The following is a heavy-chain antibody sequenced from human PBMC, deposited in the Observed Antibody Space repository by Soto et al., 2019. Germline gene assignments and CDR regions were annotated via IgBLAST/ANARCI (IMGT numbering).Heavy chain of an antibody. CDR3: ARHYNGRRLAAAGPFDY. Sequence: SETLSLTCTVSGGSISGSSYYWGWIRQPPGKGLEWIGSIYYSGSTYYNPSLKSRVTISVDTSKNQFSLKLSSVTAADTAVYYCARHYNGRRLAAAGPFDYWGQGTLVTVSS. D-gene: IGHD6-13*01. V-gene: IGHV4-39*01. J-gene: IGHJ4*02. CDR1: GGSISGSSYY. CDR2: IYYSGST.